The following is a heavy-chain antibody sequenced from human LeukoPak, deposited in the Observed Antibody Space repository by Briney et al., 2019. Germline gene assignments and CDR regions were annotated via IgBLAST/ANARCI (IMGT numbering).Heavy chain of an antibody. CDR1: GFTFSSYW. V-gene: IGHV3-74*01. J-gene: IGHJ4*02. Sequence: GGSLRLSCAASGFTFSSYWMHWVRQAPGKGLVWVSRINSDGSSTSYADSVKGRFTISRDNAKNTLYLQMNSLRAEDTAVYYCARVSYYYGSGSYRPTAVYYFDYWGQGTLVTVSS. D-gene: IGHD3-10*01. CDR2: INSDGSST. CDR3: ARVSYYYGSGSYRPTAVYYFDY.